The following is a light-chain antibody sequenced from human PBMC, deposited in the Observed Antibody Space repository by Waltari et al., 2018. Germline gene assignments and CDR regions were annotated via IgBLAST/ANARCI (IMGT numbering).Light chain of an antibody. Sequence: SYELTQSPSVSVSPGQTVTISCSGDQLADKYVSWYQVKPGQSPVQVIYRDRMRPSGIPERFSGSNAGNGGTLTISGTQSMDEADYYCQAWDSSSYVVFGGGTKVTVL. CDR2: RDR. V-gene: IGLV3-1*01. CDR3: QAWDSSSYVV. CDR1: QLADKY. J-gene: IGLJ2*01.